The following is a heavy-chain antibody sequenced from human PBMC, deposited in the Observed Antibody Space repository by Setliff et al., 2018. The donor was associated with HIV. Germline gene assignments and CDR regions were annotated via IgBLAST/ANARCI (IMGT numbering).Heavy chain of an antibody. Sequence: SETLSLTCVVCGGSFIDCYWGCIRQPPEKGLEWIGDINHRGSTNYNPSLKSRVTVSVDTSKNQFSLKLGSVTAADTAVYYCARESPSSSWFYFDFWGQGTLVTVSS. J-gene: IGHJ4*02. D-gene: IGHD6-13*01. CDR2: INHRGST. V-gene: IGHV4-34*01. CDR3: ARESPSSSWFYFDF. CDR1: GGSFIDCY.